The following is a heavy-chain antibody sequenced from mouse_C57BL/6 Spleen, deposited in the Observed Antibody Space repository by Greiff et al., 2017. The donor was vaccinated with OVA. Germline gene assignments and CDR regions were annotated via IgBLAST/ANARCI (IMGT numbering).Heavy chain of an antibody. D-gene: IGHD2-3*01. J-gene: IGHJ2*01. Sequence: VKLKQPGTELVKPGASVKLSCKASGYTFTSYWMHWVKQRPGQGLEWIGNINPSNGGTNYNEKFKSKATLTVDKSSSTAYMQLSSLTSEDSAVYYCARGGWLLHFDYWGQGTTLTVSS. CDR2: INPSNGGT. V-gene: IGHV1-53*01. CDR3: ARGGWLLHFDY. CDR1: GYTFTSYW.